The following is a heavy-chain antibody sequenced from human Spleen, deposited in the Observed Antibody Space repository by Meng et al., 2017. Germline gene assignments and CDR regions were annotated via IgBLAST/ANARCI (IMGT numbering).Heavy chain of an antibody. V-gene: IGHV4-34*01. CDR2: INHSGST. D-gene: IGHD1-7*01. Sequence: QVILQAWGAGLLKPSETLALTCAVYGGSFSGYYWSWIRQPPGKGLEWIGEINHSGSTNYNPSLKSRVTISVDTSKNQFSLKLSSVTAADTAVYYCARGPWLNWNYPAYFQHWGQGTLVTVSS. J-gene: IGHJ1*01. CDR3: ARGPWLNWNYPAYFQH. CDR1: GGSFSGYY.